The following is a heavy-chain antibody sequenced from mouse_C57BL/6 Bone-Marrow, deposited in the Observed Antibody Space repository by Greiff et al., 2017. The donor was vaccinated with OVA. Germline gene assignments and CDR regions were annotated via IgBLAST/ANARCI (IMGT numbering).Heavy chain of an antibody. Sequence: VQLQQSGTVLARPGASVKMSCKTSGYTFTSYWMHWVKQRPGQGLEWIGAIYPGNSDTSYNQKFKGKAKLTAVTSASTAYMELNSLTSEDSAIYYCARGGGITTVVAKGDAMDYWGQGTSVTVSS. CDR2: IYPGNSDT. V-gene: IGHV1-5*01. CDR3: ARGGGITTVVAKGDAMDY. J-gene: IGHJ4*01. CDR1: GYTFTSYW. D-gene: IGHD1-1*01.